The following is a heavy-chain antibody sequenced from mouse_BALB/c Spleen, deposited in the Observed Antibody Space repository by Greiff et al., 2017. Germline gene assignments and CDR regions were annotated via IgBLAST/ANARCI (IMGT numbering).Heavy chain of an antibody. J-gene: IGHJ2*01. CDR1: GYSFTGYY. CDR2: INPYNGAT. Sequence: EVQLQQSGPELVKPGASVKISCKASGYSFTGYYMHWVKQSHVKSLEWIGRINPYNGATSYNQNFKDKASLTVDKSSSTAYMELHSLTSEDSAVYYCARHYYGSSLYYFDYWGQGTTLTVSS. V-gene: IGHV1-31*01. D-gene: IGHD1-1*01. CDR3: ARHYYGSSLYYFDY.